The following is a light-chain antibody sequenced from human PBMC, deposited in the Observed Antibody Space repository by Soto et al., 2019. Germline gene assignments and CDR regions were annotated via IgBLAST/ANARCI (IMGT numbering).Light chain of an antibody. CDR3: DLYCTYPRT. CDR2: GAS. V-gene: IGKV3-20*01. Sequence: VMPRGLASMTVSPGEIATLSCRVGQSRRSGDLGWYQQRPGQAPRRRIYGASSRATGIAGRFSGSGSGTDFNLTISRLEPEDLAVYYCDLYCTYPRTFGQGTKVDIK. J-gene: IGKJ1*01. CDR1: QSRRSGD.